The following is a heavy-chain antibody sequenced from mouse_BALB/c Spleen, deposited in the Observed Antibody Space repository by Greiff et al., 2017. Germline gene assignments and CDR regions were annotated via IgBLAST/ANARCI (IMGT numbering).Heavy chain of an antibody. D-gene: IGHD2-10*01. CDR3: ARHAYYGNYVWFAY. CDR1: GFTFSSYG. V-gene: IGHV5-6*01. J-gene: IGHJ3*01. Sequence: EVMLVESGGDLVKPGGSLKLSCAASGFTFSSYGMSWVRQTPDKRLEWVATISSGGSYTYYPDSVKGRFTISRDNAKNTLYLQMSSLKSEDTAMYYCARHAYYGNYVWFAYWGQGTLVTVSA. CDR2: ISSGGSYT.